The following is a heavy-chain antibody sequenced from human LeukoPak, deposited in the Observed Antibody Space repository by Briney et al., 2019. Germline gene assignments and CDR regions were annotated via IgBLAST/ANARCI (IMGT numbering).Heavy chain of an antibody. CDR2: IYSGGST. CDR1: GFTVSSNY. J-gene: IGHJ4*02. Sequence: PGGSLRLSCAASGFTVSSNYMSWVRQAPGKGLEWVSVIYSGGSTYYADSVKGRFTISRDNSKNTLYLQMNSLRAEDTAVYYCAKADTIFGVVTPFDYWGQGTLVTVSS. D-gene: IGHD3-3*01. CDR3: AKADTIFGVVTPFDY. V-gene: IGHV3-53*01.